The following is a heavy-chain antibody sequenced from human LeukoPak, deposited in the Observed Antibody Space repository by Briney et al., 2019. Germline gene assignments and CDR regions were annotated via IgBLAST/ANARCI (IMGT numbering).Heavy chain of an antibody. Sequence: ASVKVSCKASGYTFTGYYMHWVRQAPGQGLEWMGWINPNSGGTNYAQKFQGRVTMTRDTSISTAYMELSRLRSDDTAVYYCARAPNTAGMNDYWGQGTLVTVSS. J-gene: IGHJ4*02. CDR2: INPNSGGT. V-gene: IGHV1-2*02. D-gene: IGHD6-13*01. CDR1: GYTFTGYY. CDR3: ARAPNTAGMNDY.